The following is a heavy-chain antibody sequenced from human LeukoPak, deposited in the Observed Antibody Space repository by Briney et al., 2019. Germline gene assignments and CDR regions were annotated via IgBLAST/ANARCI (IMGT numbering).Heavy chain of an antibody. Sequence: GGSLRLSCAASGFTFCSYAMSWVRQAPGKGVEWVSAICGSGGSTYYADSVRGGFTISRDNSKNTLYVQMNSLRAEDTAVYYCAKGLSITMIVVVTQGYFDYWGQGTLVTVSS. CDR3: AKGLSITMIVVVTQGYFDY. J-gene: IGHJ4*02. CDR1: GFTFCSYA. D-gene: IGHD3-22*01. CDR2: ICGSGGST. V-gene: IGHV3-23*01.